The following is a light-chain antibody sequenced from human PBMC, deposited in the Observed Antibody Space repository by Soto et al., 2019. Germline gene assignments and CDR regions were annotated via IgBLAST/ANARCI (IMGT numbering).Light chain of an antibody. CDR3: GSYAGSYHWR. J-gene: IGLJ3*02. V-gene: IGLV2-11*01. Sequence: QSALTQPRSVSGSPGQSVTISCTGTSSDVGGYNYVSWYQQHPGKAPKLRNYDISKLPSGVPDRFSGSKSGNTAALTISGLQGEDEADYYCGSYAGSYHWRFGRGTKLTGL. CDR2: DIS. CDR1: SSDVGGYNY.